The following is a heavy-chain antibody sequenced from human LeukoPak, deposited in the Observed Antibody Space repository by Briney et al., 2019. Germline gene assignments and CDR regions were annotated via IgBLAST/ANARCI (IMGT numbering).Heavy chain of an antibody. Sequence: SVKVSCKASGFTFTSSAVQWVRQARGQRLEWIGWIVVGSGNTNYAQKFQERVTITRDMSTSTAYMELSSLRSEDTAVYYCAADQGCSSTSCYTRWGDYYYYYYMDVWGKGTTATVSS. D-gene: IGHD2-2*02. V-gene: IGHV1-58*01. CDR1: GFTFTSSA. J-gene: IGHJ6*03. CDR2: IVVGSGNT. CDR3: AADQGCSSTSCYTRWGDYYYYYYMDV.